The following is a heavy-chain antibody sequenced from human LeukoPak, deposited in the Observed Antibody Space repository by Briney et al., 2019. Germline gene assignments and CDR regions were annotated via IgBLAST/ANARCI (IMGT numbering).Heavy chain of an antibody. CDR3: ARDGPVTGTYYFDY. J-gene: IGHJ4*02. Sequence: AASVKVSCKASGYTFSNYYLHWVRQAPGQGLEWMGWINPNSGSTSYAQKFQGRVTMTRDTSISTAYMELSRLTSDDTAVYYCARDGPVTGTYYFDYWGQGTLVTVSS. CDR2: INPNSGST. V-gene: IGHV1-2*02. CDR1: GYTFSNYY. D-gene: IGHD1-7*01.